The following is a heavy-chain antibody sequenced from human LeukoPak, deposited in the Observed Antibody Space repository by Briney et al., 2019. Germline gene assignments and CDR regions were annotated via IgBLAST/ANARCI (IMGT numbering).Heavy chain of an antibody. D-gene: IGHD4-11*01. CDR3: AREYSKHAFDI. CDR1: GYTFTSYA. J-gene: IGHJ3*02. V-gene: IGHV7-4-1*02. Sequence: GASVQVSCKASGYTFTSYAMNWVRQAPGQGREWMGWINTNTGNPTYAQGCTGRFVFSLDTSVSTAYLQISSLKAEDTAVYYCAREYSKHAFDIWGQGTMVTVSS. CDR2: INTNTGNP.